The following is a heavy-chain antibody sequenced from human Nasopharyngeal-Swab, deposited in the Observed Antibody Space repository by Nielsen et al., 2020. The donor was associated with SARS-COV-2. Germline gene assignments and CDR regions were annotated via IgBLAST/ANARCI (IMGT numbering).Heavy chain of an antibody. CDR1: GGSISSSNW. J-gene: IGHJ6*02. CDR2: IYHSGST. V-gene: IGHV4-4*02. D-gene: IGHD3-3*01. CDR3: ARVLAERAYYDFWSGYSDYYYGTDV. Sequence: SETLSLTCAVSGGSISSSNWWSWVRQPPGKGLEWIGEIYHSGSTNYNPSLKSRVTISVDKSKNQFSLKLSSVTAADTAVYYCARVLAERAYYDFWSGYSDYYYGTDVWGQGTTVTVSS.